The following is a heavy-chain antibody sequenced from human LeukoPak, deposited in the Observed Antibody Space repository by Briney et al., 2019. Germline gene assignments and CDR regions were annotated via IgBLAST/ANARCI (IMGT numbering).Heavy chain of an antibody. CDR1: GYTFTAYY. V-gene: IGHV1-2*02. CDR3: ARAGDSSTYYYYSMDV. Sequence: ASVKVSCKASGYTFTAYYLHWVRQAPGQGLEWMGWINPNSGGTNYAQRFQGRVTMTRDTSISAAYMELSRLRSDDTAVFYCARAGDSSTYYYYSMDVWGQGTTVTVSS. D-gene: IGHD7-27*01. CDR2: INPNSGGT. J-gene: IGHJ6*02.